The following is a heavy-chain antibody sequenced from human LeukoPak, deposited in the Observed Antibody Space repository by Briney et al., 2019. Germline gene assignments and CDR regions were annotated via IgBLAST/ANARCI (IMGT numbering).Heavy chain of an antibody. V-gene: IGHV1-18*01. CDR3: ARDWDSWNDYFDP. D-gene: IGHD1-1*01. J-gene: IGHJ4*02. CDR1: DYTLTSYV. Sequence: ASVKDSCMASDYTLTSYVLSGVRPAPGQGVEWMGWTCDHNDDTNYAETLQGRLTMTTDISKSIAYMEMTSLKSDDTAVYYCARDWDSWNDYFDPWGQGTLVIVSS. CDR2: TCDHNDDT.